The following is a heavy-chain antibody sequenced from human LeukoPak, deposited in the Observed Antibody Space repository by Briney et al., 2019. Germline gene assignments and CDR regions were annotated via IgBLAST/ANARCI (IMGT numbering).Heavy chain of an antibody. CDR2: ISGSGGST. D-gene: IGHD5-12*01. CDR1: GFTFSSYA. Sequence: GGSLRLSCAASGFTFSSYATSWVRQAPGRGLEWVSAISGSGGSTYYADSVKGRFTISRDNSKNTLYLQMNSLRAEDTAVYYCAKDAPVATITVGVVNAFDIWGQGTMVTVSS. J-gene: IGHJ3*02. CDR3: AKDAPVATITVGVVNAFDI. V-gene: IGHV3-23*01.